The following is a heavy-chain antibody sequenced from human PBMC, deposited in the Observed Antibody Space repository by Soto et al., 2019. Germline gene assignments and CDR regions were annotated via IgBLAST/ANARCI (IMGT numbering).Heavy chain of an antibody. J-gene: IGHJ4*02. Sequence: SGPTLVNPTQTLTLTCTFSGFSLTTSGMCVTWIRRPPGKALEWLARIDWDDRKYYSTSLKTRLSISKDTSKNQVVLTMTNMDPIDTGTYYCARTPRRGDLVDYWGQGTLVTVSS. CDR2: IDWDDRK. D-gene: IGHD3-16*01. CDR1: GFSLTTSGMC. V-gene: IGHV2-70*11. CDR3: ARTPRRGDLVDY.